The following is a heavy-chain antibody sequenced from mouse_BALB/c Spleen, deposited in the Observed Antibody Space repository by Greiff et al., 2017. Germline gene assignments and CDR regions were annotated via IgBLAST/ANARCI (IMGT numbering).Heavy chain of an antibody. Sequence: QVQLKQPGAELVRPGASVKLSCKASGYTFTSYWINWVKQRPGQGLEWIGNIYPSDSYTNYNQKFKDKATLTVDKSSSTAYMQLSSPTSEDSAVYYCTRWGGSSGYFDYWGQGTTLTVSS. V-gene: IGHV1-69*02. J-gene: IGHJ2*01. CDR2: IYPSDSYT. CDR3: TRWGGSSGYFDY. CDR1: GYTFTSYW. D-gene: IGHD1-1*02.